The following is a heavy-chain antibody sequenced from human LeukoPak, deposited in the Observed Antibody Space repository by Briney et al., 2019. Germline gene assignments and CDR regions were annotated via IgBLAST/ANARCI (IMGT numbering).Heavy chain of an antibody. CDR1: GFSFNDYW. CDR3: ARDLERHIVVVTASAVDY. J-gene: IGHJ4*02. V-gene: IGHV3-74*03. CDR2: INNDGSSV. Sequence: GGSLRLSCAASGFSFNDYWMYWVRQAPGKGLVWVSRINNDGSSVEYAQSVRGRFTISRDNSKNTLYLQMNSLRAEDTAVYYCARDLERHIVVVTASAVDYWGQGTLVTVSS. D-gene: IGHD2-21*02.